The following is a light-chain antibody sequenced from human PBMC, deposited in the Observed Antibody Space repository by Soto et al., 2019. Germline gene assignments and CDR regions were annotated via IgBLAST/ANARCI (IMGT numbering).Light chain of an antibody. J-gene: IGLJ2*01. CDR2: DVS. CDR1: SGDIGDYKY. V-gene: IGLV2-14*01. Sequence: QSALTQPASASGSPGQSITISCTGSSGDIGDYKYVSWYKQHPGKAPKLMIYDVSNRPSGVSNRFSASKSGNTASLTISGLQAEDEADYYGSSYTSTNFVIFGGGTKLTVL. CDR3: SSYTSTNFVI.